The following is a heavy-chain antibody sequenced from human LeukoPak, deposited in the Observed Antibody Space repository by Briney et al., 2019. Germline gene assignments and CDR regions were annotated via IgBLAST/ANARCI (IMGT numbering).Heavy chain of an antibody. CDR3: AREHIVVVPAATTYYYYGMDV. CDR1: GFTVSSNY. CDR2: INSGGST. J-gene: IGHJ6*02. Sequence: GGSLRLSCAASGFTVSSNYMSWVRQAPGKGLEWVSVINSGGSTYYADSVKGRFTISRHNSKNTLYLQMNSLRAEDTAVYYCAREHIVVVPAATTYYYYGMDVWGQGTTVTVSS. V-gene: IGHV3-53*04. D-gene: IGHD2-2*01.